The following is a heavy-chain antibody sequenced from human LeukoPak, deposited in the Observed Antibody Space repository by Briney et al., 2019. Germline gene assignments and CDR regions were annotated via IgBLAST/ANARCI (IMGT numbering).Heavy chain of an antibody. Sequence: SETLSLTXAVYGGSFSGYYWSWIRQAPGKGLEWIWEINHSGSTNDNSSLKSRVTISVATSKNQFSLNLSSVTAADTAVYYCARGRSGGDYHRDFQHWGQGTLVTVSS. J-gene: IGHJ1*01. CDR2: INHSGST. CDR1: GGSFSGYY. CDR3: ARGRSGGDYHRDFQH. V-gene: IGHV4-34*01. D-gene: IGHD4-17*01.